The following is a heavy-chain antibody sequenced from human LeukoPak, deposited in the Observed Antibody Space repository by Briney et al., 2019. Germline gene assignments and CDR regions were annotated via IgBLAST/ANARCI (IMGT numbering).Heavy chain of an antibody. J-gene: IGHJ5*02. CDR2: IKGDGSST. CDR3: ARAGSSSWYRGDWLDP. Sequence: QAGGSLRLSCATSGFTFSTYWMHWVRQVPGKGLVWVARIKGDGSSTRHADSMKGRFTISRDNAKNTLYLQMNSLRDEDTAVYYCARAGSSSWYRGDWLDPWGQGTLVTVSS. CDR1: GFTFSTYW. D-gene: IGHD6-13*01. V-gene: IGHV3-74*01.